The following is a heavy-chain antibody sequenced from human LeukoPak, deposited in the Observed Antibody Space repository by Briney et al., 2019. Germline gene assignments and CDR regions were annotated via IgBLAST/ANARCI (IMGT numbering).Heavy chain of an antibody. V-gene: IGHV3-30-3*01. D-gene: IGHD4-17*01. CDR3: ASAEVAGLRGYYYYGMDV. J-gene: IGHJ6*02. Sequence: GGSLRLSCAASGFTFSSYAMHWVRQAPGKGLEWVAVISYDGSNKYYADSVKGRFTISRDNSKNTLYLQMNSLRAEDTAVYYCASAEVAGLRGYYYYGMDVWGQGTTVTVSS. CDR1: GFTFSSYA. CDR2: ISYDGSNK.